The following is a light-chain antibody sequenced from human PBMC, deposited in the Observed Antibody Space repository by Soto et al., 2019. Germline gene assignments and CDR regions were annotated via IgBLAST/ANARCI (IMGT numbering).Light chain of an antibody. CDR3: AAWDDSLGGWV. CDR1: SSNIGSNY. J-gene: IGLJ3*02. CDR2: SNN. Sequence: QSVLTQPPSASGTPGQRVTISCSGSSSNIGSNYVYWYQQLPGTAPKLLIYSNNQRPSVVPDRFSGSKSGTSASLAISGLRSEDEADYYCAAWDDSLGGWVFGGGTKLTVL. V-gene: IGLV1-47*02.